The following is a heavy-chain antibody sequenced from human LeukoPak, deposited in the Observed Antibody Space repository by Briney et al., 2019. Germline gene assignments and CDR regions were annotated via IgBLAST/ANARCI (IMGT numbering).Heavy chain of an antibody. CDR1: GGSISGSSYY. CDR3: AESTGTHGWFDP. J-gene: IGHJ5*02. CDR2: IYYSGST. D-gene: IGHD1-1*01. Sequence: PSETLSLTCTVSGGSISGSSYYWGWIRQPPGKGLEWIGSIYYSGSTYYNPSLKSRVTISVDTSKNQFSLKLSSVTAADTAVYYCAESTGTHGWFDPWGQGTLVTVSS. V-gene: IGHV4-39*07.